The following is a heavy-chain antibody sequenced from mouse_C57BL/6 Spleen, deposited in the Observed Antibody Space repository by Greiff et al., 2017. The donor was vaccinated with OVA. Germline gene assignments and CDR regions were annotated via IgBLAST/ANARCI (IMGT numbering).Heavy chain of an antibody. V-gene: IGHV1-26*01. D-gene: IGHD2-4*01. J-gene: IGHJ2*01. Sequence: EVQLQQSGPELVKPGASVKISCKASGYTFTDYYMNWVKQSHGKSLEWIGDINPNNGGTSYNQKFKGKATLTVDKSSSTAYMELRSLTSEDSAVYYCASSDYDWDYWGQGTTLTVSS. CDR2: INPNNGGT. CDR3: ASSDYDWDY. CDR1: GYTFTDYY.